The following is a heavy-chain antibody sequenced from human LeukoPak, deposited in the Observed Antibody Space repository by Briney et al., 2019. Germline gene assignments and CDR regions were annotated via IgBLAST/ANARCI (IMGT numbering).Heavy chain of an antibody. V-gene: IGHV3-33*01. CDR3: VRDRGIAVAGNDY. Sequence: GGSLRLSCAASGFSFNNYGMHWVRQAPGKGLEWVAVIWYDGSNKYYADSVKGRFTISRDNSKNTLYLQMNSLRAEDTAVYYCVRDRGIAVAGNDYWGQETLVTVSS. D-gene: IGHD6-13*01. CDR1: GFSFNNYG. J-gene: IGHJ4*02. CDR2: IWYDGSNK.